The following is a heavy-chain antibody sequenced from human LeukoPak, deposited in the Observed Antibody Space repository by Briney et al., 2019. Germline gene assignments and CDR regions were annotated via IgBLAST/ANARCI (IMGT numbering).Heavy chain of an antibody. Sequence: SETLSLTCTVSGYPISSGYFWGWIRQPPGRGLEFISSIFHSGYTYYDPSHKSLVTISVGTSKNQFSLRLSSVTAADTAVYYCARETEKQWQYWGQGTMVTVSS. CDR1: GYPISSGYF. CDR2: IFHSGYT. D-gene: IGHD6-19*01. V-gene: IGHV4-38-2*02. CDR3: ARETEKQWQY. J-gene: IGHJ3*01.